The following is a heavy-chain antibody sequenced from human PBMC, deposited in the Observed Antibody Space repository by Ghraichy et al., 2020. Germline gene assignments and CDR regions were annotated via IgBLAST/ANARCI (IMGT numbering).Heavy chain of an antibody. CDR2: IWYDGSNK. V-gene: IGHV3-33*01. D-gene: IGHD6-6*01. CDR1: GFTFSSYG. Sequence: GGSLRLSCAASGFTFSSYGMHWVRQAPGKGLEWVAVIWYDGSNKYYADSVKGRFTISRDNSKNTLYLQMNSLRAEDTAVYYCARDPRRIAARPGYYYYGMDVWGQGTTVTVSS. CDR3: ARDPRRIAARPGYYYYGMDV. J-gene: IGHJ6*02.